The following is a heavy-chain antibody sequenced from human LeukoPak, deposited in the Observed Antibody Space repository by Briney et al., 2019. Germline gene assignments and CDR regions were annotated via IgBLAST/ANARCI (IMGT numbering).Heavy chain of an antibody. Sequence: GGSLRLSCAASGFTFSSYGMHWVRQAPGKGLEWVAVISYDGSDKYYADSVKGRFTISRDNSKNTLYLQVNSLRAEDTAVYYCARDRAAAGSNFDYWGQGTLVTVSS. CDR1: GFTFSSYG. CDR3: ARDRAAAGSNFDY. D-gene: IGHD6-13*01. J-gene: IGHJ4*02. V-gene: IGHV3-30*03. CDR2: ISYDGSDK.